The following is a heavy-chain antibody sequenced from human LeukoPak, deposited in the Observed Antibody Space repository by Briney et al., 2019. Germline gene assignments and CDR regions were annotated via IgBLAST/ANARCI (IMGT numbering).Heavy chain of an antibody. CDR3: ATDSGYAKPPYYYYYGMDV. Sequence: ASVKVSCKVSGYTLTELSMHWVRQAPGEGLECRGGFDPEDGETIYAQKFQGRVTMTEDTSTDTAYMELSSLRSEDTAVYYCATDSGYAKPPYYYYYGMDVWGQGTTVTVSS. V-gene: IGHV1-24*01. J-gene: IGHJ6*02. D-gene: IGHD5-12*01. CDR1: GYTLTELS. CDR2: FDPEDGET.